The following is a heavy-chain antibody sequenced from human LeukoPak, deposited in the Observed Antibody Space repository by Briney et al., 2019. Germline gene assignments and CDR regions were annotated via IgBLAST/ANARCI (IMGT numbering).Heavy chain of an antibody. V-gene: IGHV1-18*01. CDR2: ISAYNGNT. J-gene: IGHJ4*02. D-gene: IGHD6-13*01. CDR1: GYTFTSYG. Sequence: ASVKVSCKASGYTFTSYGISWVRQAPGQGLEWMGWISAYNGNTNYAQKLQGRVTMTTDTSTSTAYMELRSLRSDDTAVYYCAIIAAAGKKYYFDYWGQGTLVTVSS. CDR3: AIIAAAGKKYYFDY.